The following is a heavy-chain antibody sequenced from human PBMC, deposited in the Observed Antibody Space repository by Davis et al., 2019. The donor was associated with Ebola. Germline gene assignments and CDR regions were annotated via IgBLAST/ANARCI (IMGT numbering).Heavy chain of an antibody. J-gene: IGHJ3*02. V-gene: IGHV1-58*01. CDR3: AAGQSDTQPLIDAFDI. Sequence: SVKVSCKASGFTFTSSAVQWVRQARGQRLEWIGWIVVGSGNTNYAQKFQERVTITRDMSTSTAYMELSSLRSEDTAVYYCAAGQSDTQPLIDAFDIWGQGTMVTVSS. CDR1: GFTFTSSA. D-gene: IGHD5-18*01. CDR2: IVVGSGNT.